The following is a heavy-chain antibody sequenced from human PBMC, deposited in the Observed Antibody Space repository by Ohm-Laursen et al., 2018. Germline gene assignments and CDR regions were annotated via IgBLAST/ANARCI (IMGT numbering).Heavy chain of an antibody. D-gene: IGHD3-10*01. CDR1: GYTLTELS. V-gene: IGHV1-24*01. Sequence: GASVKVSCKVSGYTLTELSMHRVRQAPGKGLEWMGGFDPEDGETIYAQKFQGRVTMTEDTSTDTAYMELSSLRSEDTAVYYCATVAYYGYGYFDYWGQGTLVTVSS. CDR2: FDPEDGET. CDR3: ATVAYYGYGYFDY. J-gene: IGHJ4*02.